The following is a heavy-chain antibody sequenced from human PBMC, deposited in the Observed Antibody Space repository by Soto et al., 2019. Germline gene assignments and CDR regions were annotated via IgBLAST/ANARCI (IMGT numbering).Heavy chain of an antibody. CDR1: GGSFSGYY. Sequence: SETLSLTCAVYGGSFSGYYWSWIRPPPGKGLEWIGEINHSGSTNYNPSLKSRVTISVDTSKNQFSLKLSSVTAADTAVYYCARDSSSWYNYYYGMDVWGQGTTVTVSS. D-gene: IGHD6-13*01. CDR2: INHSGST. V-gene: IGHV4-34*01. CDR3: ARDSSSWYNYYYGMDV. J-gene: IGHJ6*02.